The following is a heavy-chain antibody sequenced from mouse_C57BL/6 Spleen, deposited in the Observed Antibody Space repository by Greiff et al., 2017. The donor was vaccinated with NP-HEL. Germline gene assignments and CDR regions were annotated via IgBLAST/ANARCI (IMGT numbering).Heavy chain of an antibody. CDR1: GFSLTSYG. CDR3: ARMGIYYDYDVVV. Sequence: VQLQQSGPGLVQPSPRLSISCTASGFSLTSYGVHWVRQSPGKGLEWMGVIWSGGSTDYNASFIYRMRTSKYNSKSQVFFKMSSLQADDTAIYYCARMGIYYDYDVVVWGTGTTVTVSS. J-gene: IGHJ1*03. V-gene: IGHV2-2*01. D-gene: IGHD2-4*01. CDR2: IWSGGST.